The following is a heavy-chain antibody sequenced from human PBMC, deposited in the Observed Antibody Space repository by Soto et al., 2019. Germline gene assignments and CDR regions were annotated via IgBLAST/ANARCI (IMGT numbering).Heavy chain of an antibody. V-gene: IGHV3-30-3*01. J-gene: IGHJ4*02. Sequence: GGSLRLSCAASGFTFSSYAMHWVRQAPGKGLEWVAVISYDGSNKYYADSVKGRFTISRDNSKNTLYLQMNSLRAEDTAVYYCARDSRRRYSSSSCLDYWGQGTLVTVSS. D-gene: IGHD6-6*01. CDR1: GFTFSSYA. CDR3: ARDSRRRYSSSSCLDY. CDR2: ISYDGSNK.